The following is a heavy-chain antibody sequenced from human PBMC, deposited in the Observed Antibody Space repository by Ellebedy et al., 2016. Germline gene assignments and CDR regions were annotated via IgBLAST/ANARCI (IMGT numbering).Heavy chain of an antibody. Sequence: ASVKVSCKASGYTFTNYGISWMRQAPGQGIEWMGWISAYNGNTNYAQKLQGRVTMTTDTSTSTAYMELRSLRSDDTAVYYCASSRWLQLLSEYDQDMDVWGQGTTVTVSS. D-gene: IGHD5-24*01. J-gene: IGHJ6*02. CDR1: GYTFTNYG. V-gene: IGHV1-18*01. CDR3: ASSRWLQLLSEYDQDMDV. CDR2: ISAYNGNT.